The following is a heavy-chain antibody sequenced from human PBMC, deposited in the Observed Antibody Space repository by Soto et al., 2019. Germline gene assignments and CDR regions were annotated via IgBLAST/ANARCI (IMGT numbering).Heavy chain of an antibody. CDR1: GFTLTHYW. V-gene: IGHV5-51*01. Sequence: GESRKISCHASGFTLTHYWIGWVRQVPGTGLEWMVIIYPRVTDTGDGPSFQDQVTRSVDKSIGNAYMQWSSLKASDTAMYSGVKYSGKIESSVGPRGFDYWGQGTLVTVSS. D-gene: IGHD6-13*01. CDR3: VKYSGKIESSVGPRGFDY. CDR2: IYPRVTDT. J-gene: IGHJ4*02.